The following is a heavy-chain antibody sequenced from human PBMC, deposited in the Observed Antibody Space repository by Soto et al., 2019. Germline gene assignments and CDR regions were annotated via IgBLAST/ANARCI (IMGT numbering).Heavy chain of an antibody. V-gene: IGHV1-69*13. CDR1: GGTNSIYA. Sequence: GAPVKVACKASGGTNSIYAIIWVRQAPGQGLEWMGGIIPIFGTANYAQKFQGRVTITADESTSTAYMELNSLRAEDTAVYYCAKCTAPRPYYWGQGTLVTVSS. D-gene: IGHD2-8*01. CDR2: IIPIFGTA. J-gene: IGHJ4*02. CDR3: AKCTAPRPYY.